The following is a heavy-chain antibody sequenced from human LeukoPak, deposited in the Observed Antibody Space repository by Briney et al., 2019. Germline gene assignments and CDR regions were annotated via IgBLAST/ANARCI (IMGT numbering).Heavy chain of an antibody. D-gene: IGHD6-19*01. V-gene: IGHV1-2*02. Sequence: ASVKVSCKASGYTFTGHYMHWVRQAPGQGLEWMGWINPNSGGTNYAQKFQGRVTMTRDTSISTAYMEPSRLRSDDTAVYYCARALAVAGTGYFDYWGQGTLVTVSS. CDR3: ARALAVAGTGYFDY. J-gene: IGHJ4*02. CDR1: GYTFTGHY. CDR2: INPNSGGT.